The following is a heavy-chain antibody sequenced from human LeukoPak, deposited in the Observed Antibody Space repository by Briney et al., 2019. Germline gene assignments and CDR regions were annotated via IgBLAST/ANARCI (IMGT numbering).Heavy chain of an antibody. CDR2: INPNSGGT. D-gene: IGHD2-15*01. V-gene: IGHV1-2*06. J-gene: IGHJ6*02. CDR1: GYTFTGYY. Sequence: ASVKVSCKASGYTFTGYYMHWVRQAPGQGLEWMGRINPNSGGTNYAQKFQGRVTMTRDTSISTAYMELSRLRSEDTAVYYCAKVSRYCSGGSCYSSYYYYGMDVWGQGTTVTVSS. CDR3: AKVSRYCSGGSCYSSYYYYGMDV.